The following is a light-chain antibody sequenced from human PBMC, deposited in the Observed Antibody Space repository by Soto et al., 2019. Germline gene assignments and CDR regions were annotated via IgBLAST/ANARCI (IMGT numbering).Light chain of an antibody. CDR1: QSISYY. CDR2: NAS. J-gene: IGKJ1*01. V-gene: IGKV1-5*01. Sequence: DIQMTQSPSTLSASVGDRVTLTCRASQSISYYLAWYQKKPGKAPKVLIWNASSLQRGVPSRFSGSGSGTEFTLTISSLQPDDFATYYCQQEWTFGQGTKVDIK. CDR3: QQEWT.